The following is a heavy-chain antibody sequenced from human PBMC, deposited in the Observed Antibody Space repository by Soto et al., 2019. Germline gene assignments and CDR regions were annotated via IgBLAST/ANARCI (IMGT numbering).Heavy chain of an antibody. V-gene: IGHV3-30-3*01. Sequence: QVQLVESGGGVVQPGRSLRLSCAASGFTFSNFAMHWVRQAPGKGLEWVAVISSDGSNEFYADSVKGRFTISRDNSKNTLYLQMNSLRPEDTAVYYCARDTVRGDYAFDIWGQGRMVTVSS. D-gene: IGHD4-17*01. CDR3: ARDTVRGDYAFDI. CDR1: GFTFSNFA. J-gene: IGHJ3*02. CDR2: ISSDGSNE.